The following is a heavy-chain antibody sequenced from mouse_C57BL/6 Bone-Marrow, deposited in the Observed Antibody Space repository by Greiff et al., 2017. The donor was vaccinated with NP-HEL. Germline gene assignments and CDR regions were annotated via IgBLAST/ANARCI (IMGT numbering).Heavy chain of an antibody. CDR2: ISSGGSYT. CDR1: GFTFSSYG. D-gene: IGHD2-1*01. J-gene: IGHJ3*01. Sequence: EVKVVESGGDLVKPGGSLKLSCAASGFTFSSYGMSWVRQTPDKRLEWVATISSGGSYTYYPDSVKGRFTISRDNAKNTLYLQMSSLKSEDTAMYYCARQGDYGNLAWFAYWGQGTLVTVSA. V-gene: IGHV5-6*01. CDR3: ARQGDYGNLAWFAY.